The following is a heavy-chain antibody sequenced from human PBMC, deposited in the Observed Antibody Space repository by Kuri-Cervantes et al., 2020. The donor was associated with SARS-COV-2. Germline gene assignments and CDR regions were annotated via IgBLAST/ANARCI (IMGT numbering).Heavy chain of an antibody. J-gene: IGHJ3*02. Sequence: SETLSLTCAVYGGSFSDYYWSWIRQPPGKGLEWIGYIYYSGSTNYNPSLKSRVTISVDTSKNQFSLKLSSVTAADTAVYYCARDPHIRLSDAFDIWGQGTMVTVSS. CDR1: GGSFSDYY. CDR3: ARDPHIRLSDAFDI. D-gene: IGHD2-2*02. V-gene: IGHV4-59*12. CDR2: IYYSGST.